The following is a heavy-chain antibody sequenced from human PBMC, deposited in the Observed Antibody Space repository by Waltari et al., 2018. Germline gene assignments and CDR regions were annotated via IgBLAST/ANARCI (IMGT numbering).Heavy chain of an antibody. CDR2: IYYSGST. D-gene: IGHD3-10*01. J-gene: IGHJ4*02. CDR1: GGSISSHY. CDR3: ARRVGSGSMGLGY. Sequence: QVQLQESGPGLVKPSETLSLTCTVSGGSISSHYWRWIRQPPGKGLEWIGYIYYSGSTNYNPSLKSRVTISVDTSKNQFSLKLSSVTAADTAVYYCARRVGSGSMGLGYWGQGTLVTVSS. V-gene: IGHV4-59*11.